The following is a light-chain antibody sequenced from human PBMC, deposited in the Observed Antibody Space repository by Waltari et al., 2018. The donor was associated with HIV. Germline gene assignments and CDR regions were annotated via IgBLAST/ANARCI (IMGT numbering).Light chain of an antibody. Sequence: DIHIPQSPSTLNASVRQRITLSCRASQSIGIKLAWYQPKPGKAPSLVLYGASTLLSGVPSRFSGSGSGTEFTLTIANLQADDVAVYFCQQYETCCSFGRGT. CDR1: QSIGIK. CDR3: QQYETCCS. CDR2: GAS. J-gene: IGKJ2*01. V-gene: IGKV1-5*03.